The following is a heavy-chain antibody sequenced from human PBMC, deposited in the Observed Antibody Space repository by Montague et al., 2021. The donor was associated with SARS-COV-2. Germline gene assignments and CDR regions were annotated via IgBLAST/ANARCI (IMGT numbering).Heavy chain of an antibody. J-gene: IGHJ6*02. D-gene: IGHD2-21*02. V-gene: IGHV4-39*01. Sequence: SETLSLTCTVSGGSITSSAYFWSWLRQSPGKGLEWIGTIYYSGNTYSNPSLKSRLTISMDTSKSQVSLKINSVTAADTAVYFCASLGSPAYCGGDCYLGDYGTDVWGQGTRVTVSS. CDR2: IYYSGNT. CDR3: ASLGSPAYCGGDCYLGDYGTDV. CDR1: GGSITSSAYF.